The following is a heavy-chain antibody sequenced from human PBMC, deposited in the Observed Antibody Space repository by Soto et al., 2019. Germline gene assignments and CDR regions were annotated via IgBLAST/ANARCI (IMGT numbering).Heavy chain of an antibody. Sequence: EVQLVESGGDLVQPGGSLRLSCAASGFTFSNYWLHWVRQVPGKGLVWVSRINSDGSGTIYADSVKGRFTISRDNAKNTLYLQMNSLRAEDTAVYYCARDGAIFGVVHYDYWGQGSLVTVSS. D-gene: IGHD3-3*01. CDR2: INSDGSGT. CDR1: GFTFSNYW. CDR3: ARDGAIFGVVHYDY. J-gene: IGHJ4*02. V-gene: IGHV3-74*01.